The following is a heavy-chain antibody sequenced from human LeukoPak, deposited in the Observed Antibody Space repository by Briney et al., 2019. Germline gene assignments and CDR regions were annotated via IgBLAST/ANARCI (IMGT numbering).Heavy chain of an antibody. J-gene: IGHJ5*02. CDR1: GFTFSSYA. V-gene: IGHV3-30*02. D-gene: IGHD2-2*02. CDR3: AKDGDCSSTSCYTVVWNWFDP. Sequence: GGSLRLSCAASGFTFSSYAMHWVRQAPGKGLEWVAFIRYDGSNKYYADSVKGRFTISRDNSKNTLYLQMNSLRAEDTAVYYCAKDGDCSSTSCYTVVWNWFDPWGQGTLVTVSS. CDR2: IRYDGSNK.